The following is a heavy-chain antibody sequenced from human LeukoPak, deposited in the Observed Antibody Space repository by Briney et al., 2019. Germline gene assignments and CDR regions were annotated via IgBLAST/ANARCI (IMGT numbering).Heavy chain of an antibody. D-gene: IGHD3-22*01. V-gene: IGHV4-39*01. J-gene: IGHJ4*02. CDR1: GGSVSSSTNY. Sequence: SETLSLTCTVSGGSVSSSTNYWGWIRQPPGKGLEWIGSIYYSGSTYYKSSLKGRVTIFIDTSNNRLSLRLSFVTAADTAVYYCARLGSAYPSSRIDHWGRGTLVTVSS. CDR2: IYYSGST. CDR3: ARLGSAYPSSRIDH.